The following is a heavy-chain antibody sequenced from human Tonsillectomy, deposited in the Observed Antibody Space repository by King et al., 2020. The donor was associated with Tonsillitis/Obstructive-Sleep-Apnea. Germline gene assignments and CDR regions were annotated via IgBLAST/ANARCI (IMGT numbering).Heavy chain of an antibody. CDR2: MYYSGTT. CDR1: GGSISSTLYY. D-gene: IGHD3-10*01. CDR3: ARHYYAGSGTYRPFDY. J-gene: IGHJ4*02. V-gene: IGHV4-39*01. Sequence: QLQESGPGLVKPSETLSLTCTVSGGSISSTLYYWGWIRQPPGKGLEWIGSMYYSGTTYYNPSLKSRVTISVATSKNQFSLKLSSVTAADTAVYYCARHYYAGSGTYRPFDYGGQGTWSPSPQ.